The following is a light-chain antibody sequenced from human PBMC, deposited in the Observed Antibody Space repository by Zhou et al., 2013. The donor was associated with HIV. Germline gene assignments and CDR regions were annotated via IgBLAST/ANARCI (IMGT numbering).Light chain of an antibody. CDR3: QQYGSSPYT. CDR2: DAS. V-gene: IGKV3-20*01. J-gene: IGKJ2*01. CDR1: QSVSRY. Sequence: ELVLTQSPATLSLSPGERATLSCRASQSVSRYLAWYQQKPGQAPRLLIYDASNRATGIPARFSGSGSGTDFTLTISRLEPEDFAVYYCQQYGSSPYTFGLGDQAGDQT.